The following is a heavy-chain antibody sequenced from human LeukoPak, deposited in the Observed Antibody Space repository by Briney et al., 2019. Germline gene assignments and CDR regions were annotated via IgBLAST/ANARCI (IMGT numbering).Heavy chain of an antibody. J-gene: IGHJ3*02. CDR3: ARVNSQYDILTGYHDAFDI. V-gene: IGHV1-69*04. CDR2: IIPILGIA. Sequence: ASVKVSCKASGGTFSSYAISWVRQAPGQGLEWMGRIIPILGIANYAQKFQGRVTITADKSTSTAYMELSSLRSEDTAVYYCARVNSQYDILTGYHDAFDIWGQGTMVTVSS. D-gene: IGHD3-9*01. CDR1: GGTFSSYA.